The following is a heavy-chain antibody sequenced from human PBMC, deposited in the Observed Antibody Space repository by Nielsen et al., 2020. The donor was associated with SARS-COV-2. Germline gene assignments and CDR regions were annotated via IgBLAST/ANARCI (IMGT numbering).Heavy chain of an antibody. J-gene: IGHJ4*02. CDR3: GVCSSWTSVDY. CDR1: GFTFGDYA. V-gene: IGHV3-49*04. D-gene: IGHD6-13*01. CDR2: IRSKAYGGTT. Sequence: GGSLRLSCTASGFTFGDYAMSWVRQAPGKGLEWVGFIRSKAYGGTTEYAASVKGRFTISRDDSKSIAYLQMNSLKTEDTAVYYCGVCSSWTSVDYWGQGTLVTVSS.